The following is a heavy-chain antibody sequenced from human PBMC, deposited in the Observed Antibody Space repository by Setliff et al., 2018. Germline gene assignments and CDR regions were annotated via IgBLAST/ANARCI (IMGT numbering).Heavy chain of an antibody. CDR2: INHSGST. V-gene: IGHV4-34*01. Sequence: SETLSLTCAVYGGSFSGYYWSWIRQPPGRGLVWIGEINHSGSTNYNPSLKSRVTISVDTSNNQFSLKLSSVTAADTAVYYCARGYGYSSGWYRVYFDYWGQGTLVTVSS. D-gene: IGHD6-19*01. CDR1: GGSFSGYY. CDR3: ARGYGYSSGWYRVYFDY. J-gene: IGHJ4*02.